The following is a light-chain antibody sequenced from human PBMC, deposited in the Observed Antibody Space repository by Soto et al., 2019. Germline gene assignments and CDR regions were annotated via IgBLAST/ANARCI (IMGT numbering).Light chain of an antibody. CDR2: WAS. CDR1: QSVLYSTNNKNY. J-gene: IGKJ2*01. Sequence: DIVMTQSPDSLAVSLAERATINCKSSQSVLYSTNNKNYLAWYQQKPGQPPKLLIYWASTRESGVPDRFSGSGSGTDFTLTISSLQAEAVAVYYCQQYYGTPLTFGQGTKLEIK. CDR3: QQYYGTPLT. V-gene: IGKV4-1*01.